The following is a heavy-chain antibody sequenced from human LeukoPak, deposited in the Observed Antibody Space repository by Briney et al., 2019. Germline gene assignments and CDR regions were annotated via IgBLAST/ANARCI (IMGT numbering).Heavy chain of an antibody. CDR2: ISGTGSGDST. Sequence: HSGGSLRLSCVASGFTFRDYAMSWVRQAPGRGLEWVSVISGTGSGDSTYYADSVKGRFTISRDDSKSTLYLQMNSLRAEDTAVYFCAKDPHPRRSTTITMDYWGQGTLVTVSS. V-gene: IGHV3-23*01. CDR3: AKDPHPRRSTTITMDY. CDR1: GFTFRDYA. D-gene: IGHD2/OR15-2a*01. J-gene: IGHJ4*02.